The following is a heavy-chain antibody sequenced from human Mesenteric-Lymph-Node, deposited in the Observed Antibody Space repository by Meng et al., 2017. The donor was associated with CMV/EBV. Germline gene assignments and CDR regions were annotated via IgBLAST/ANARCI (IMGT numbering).Heavy chain of an antibody. Sequence: SVKVSCKASGGNFNNYAFSWVRQAPGQGLEWMGGIIPVFRIAKYAQKFQGRVTITADESTSTAYMELSSLRSEDTAVYYCARGDSYCGGDCYSRWGQGTLVTVSS. CDR1: GGNFNNYA. J-gene: IGHJ4*02. CDR2: IIPVFRIA. D-gene: IGHD2-21*01. V-gene: IGHV1-69*13. CDR3: ARGDSYCGGDCYSR.